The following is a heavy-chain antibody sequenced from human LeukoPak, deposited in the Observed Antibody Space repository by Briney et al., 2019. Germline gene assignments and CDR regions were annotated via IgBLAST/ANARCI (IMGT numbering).Heavy chain of an antibody. CDR3: ARDSIWYDFWSGYYPPYYMDV. V-gene: IGHV1-2*02. D-gene: IGHD3-3*01. CDR1: GYTFTGYY. Sequence: ASVNVSCTASGYTFTGYYMHWVRQAPGQGLEWMGWINPNSGGTNYAQKFQGRVTMTRDTSISTAYMELSRLRSDDTAVYYCARDSIWYDFWSGYYPPYYMDVWGKGTTVTVSS. J-gene: IGHJ6*03. CDR2: INPNSGGT.